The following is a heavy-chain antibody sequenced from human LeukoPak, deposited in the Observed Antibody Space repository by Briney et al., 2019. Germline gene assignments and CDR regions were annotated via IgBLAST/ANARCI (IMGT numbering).Heavy chain of an antibody. CDR1: GGSMSSYH. Sequence: SETLSLTCTVSGGSMSSYHWNWIRQPPGKGLEWIGDIYYSGSTNYNPSLKSRVTISVDTSKNQFSLKLSSVTAADTAVYYCARAADYDILTGYPYYFDYWGQGTRVTVSS. CDR3: ARAADYDILTGYPYYFDY. CDR2: IYYSGST. D-gene: IGHD3-9*01. J-gene: IGHJ4*02. V-gene: IGHV4-59*01.